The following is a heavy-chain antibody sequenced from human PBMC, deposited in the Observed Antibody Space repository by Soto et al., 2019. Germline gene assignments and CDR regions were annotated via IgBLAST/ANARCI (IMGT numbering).Heavy chain of an antibody. CDR2: IIPIFGTA. V-gene: IGHV1-69*13. D-gene: IGHD5-18*01. J-gene: IGHJ5*02. CDR3: ARDRFSVDTAMVTGFSWFDP. Sequence: SVKVSCEESGGTFRSYSISWVLQAPGQGIEWMGGIIPIFGTANYAQKFQGRVTITADESTSTAYMELSSLRSEDTAVYYWARDRFSVDTAMVTGFSWFDPWGQGTLVTVSS. CDR1: GGTFRSYS.